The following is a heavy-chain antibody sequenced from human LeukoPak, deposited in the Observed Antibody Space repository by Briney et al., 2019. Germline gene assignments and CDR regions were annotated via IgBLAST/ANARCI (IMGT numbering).Heavy chain of an antibody. D-gene: IGHD1-26*01. V-gene: IGHV4-59*01. CDR1: GGSISSYY. Sequence: SETLSLTCTVSGGSISSYYWSWIRQPPGKGLEWIGYIYYSGSTNYNPSLKSRVTISADTSKDQFSLKLSYVTAADTAMYYCARYSGSYDWFDPWGQGTLVTASS. J-gene: IGHJ5*02. CDR3: ARYSGSYDWFDP. CDR2: IYYSGST.